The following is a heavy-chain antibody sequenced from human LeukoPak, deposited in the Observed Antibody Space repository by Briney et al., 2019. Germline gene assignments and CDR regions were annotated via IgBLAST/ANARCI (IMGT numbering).Heavy chain of an antibody. CDR1: GGSISSGDYY. Sequence: SETLSLTCTVSGGSISSGDYYWSWIRQPPGKGLEWIGYIYYSGSTYYNPSLKSRVTISVDTSKNQFSLKLSSVTAADTAVYYCARWRIPEYNWNTPGAFDIWGQGTMVTVSS. D-gene: IGHD1/OR15-1a*01. CDR2: IYYSGST. V-gene: IGHV4-30-4*08. CDR3: ARWRIPEYNWNTPGAFDI. J-gene: IGHJ3*02.